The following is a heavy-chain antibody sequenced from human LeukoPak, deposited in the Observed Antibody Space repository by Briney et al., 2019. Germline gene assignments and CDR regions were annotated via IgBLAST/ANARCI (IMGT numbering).Heavy chain of an antibody. CDR1: GGSFSGYY. Sequence: PSETLSLTCAVYGGSFSGYYWSWIRQPPGKGLEWIGGINHSGSTNYNPSLKSRVTISVDTSKKQFSLKLSSVTAADTAVYYCAREITMVRGVIDYWGQGTLVTVSS. CDR2: INHSGST. D-gene: IGHD3-10*01. J-gene: IGHJ4*02. CDR3: AREITMVRGVIDY. V-gene: IGHV4-34*01.